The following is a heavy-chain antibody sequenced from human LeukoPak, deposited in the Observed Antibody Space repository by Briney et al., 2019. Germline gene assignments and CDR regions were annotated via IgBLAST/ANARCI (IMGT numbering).Heavy chain of an antibody. CDR1: GGSFSGYY. CDR2: IYTSGST. J-gene: IGHJ1*01. V-gene: IGHV4-4*07. CDR3: ARDGGMAAAGTEYFQH. D-gene: IGHD6-13*01. Sequence: SETLSLTCAVYGGSFSGYYWSWIRQPAGKGLEWIGRIYTSGSTNYNPSLKSRVTISVDTSKNQFSLKLSSVTAADTAVYYCARDGGMAAAGTEYFQHWGQGTLVTVSS.